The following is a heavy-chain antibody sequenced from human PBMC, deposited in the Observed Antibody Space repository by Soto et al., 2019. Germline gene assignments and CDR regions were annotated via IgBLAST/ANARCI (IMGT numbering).Heavy chain of an antibody. D-gene: IGHD6-13*01. J-gene: IGHJ6*02. CDR3: ARDQGSSWPYYYYGMDV. Sequence: GGSLRLSCTASEFTFSSYSMNWVRQAPGKGLEWVSSISSSSSYIYYADSVKGRFTSSRDNAKNSLYRQMNSLRAEDTAVYYCARDQGSSWPYYYYGMDVWGQGTTVTVSS. CDR1: EFTFSSYS. CDR2: ISSSSSYI. V-gene: IGHV3-21*01.